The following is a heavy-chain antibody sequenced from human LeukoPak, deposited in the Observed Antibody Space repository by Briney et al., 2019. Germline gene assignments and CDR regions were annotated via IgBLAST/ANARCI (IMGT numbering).Heavy chain of an antibody. J-gene: IGHJ4*02. CDR2: INNDGVST. D-gene: IGHD5-12*01. CDR1: GFALSSYW. Sequence: GGSLRLSCATSGFALSSYWMHWVRQVPGKGLEWLSRINNDGVSTSYADSVKGRFTISRDNAKNTLYLRMNSLRAEDTAIYYCARKPLSGGYGGTIDYWGQGTLVTVSS. CDR3: ARKPLSGGYGGTIDY. V-gene: IGHV3-74*01.